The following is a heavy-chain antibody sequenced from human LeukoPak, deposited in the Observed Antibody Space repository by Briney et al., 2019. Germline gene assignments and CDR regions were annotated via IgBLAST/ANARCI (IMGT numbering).Heavy chain of an antibody. V-gene: IGHV3-30*02. CDR3: AKGWASDCYSRSCYTQLDY. CDR2: IRYDGSTK. CDR1: GFTFSTYG. J-gene: IGHJ4*02. Sequence: PGGSLRLSCAASGFTFSTYGMHWVRQAPGKGLEWVAFIRYDGSTKYFADSVEGRFTISRDNSKNTLYLQMNSLRPEDTAVYFCAKGWASDCYSRSCYTQLDYWGQGTLVTVSS. D-gene: IGHD2-2*02.